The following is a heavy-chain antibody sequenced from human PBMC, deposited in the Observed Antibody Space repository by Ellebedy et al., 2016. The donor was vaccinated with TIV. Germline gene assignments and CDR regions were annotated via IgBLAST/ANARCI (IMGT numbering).Heavy chain of an antibody. CDR2: IYYSGST. Sequence: SETLSLTXTVSGGSVSSGSYYWSWIRQPPGKGLEWIGYIYYSGSTNYNPSLKSRVTISVDTSKNQFSLKLSSVTAADTAVYYCARDPGYDFWSGYETYYYGMDVWGQGTTVTVSS. CDR1: GGSVSSGSYY. D-gene: IGHD3-3*01. V-gene: IGHV4-61*01. J-gene: IGHJ6*02. CDR3: ARDPGYDFWSGYETYYYGMDV.